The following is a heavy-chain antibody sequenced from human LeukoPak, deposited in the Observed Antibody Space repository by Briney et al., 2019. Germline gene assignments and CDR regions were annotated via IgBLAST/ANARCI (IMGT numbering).Heavy chain of an antibody. J-gene: IGHJ4*02. V-gene: IGHV3-53*01. Sequence: GGSLRLSCTVSGFTVSSNSMSWVRQAPGKGLEWVSFIYSDNTHYSDSVKGRFTISRDNSKNTLYLQMNSLRAEDTAVYYCAKAESYGDYAAFDYWGQGTLVTVSS. CDR3: AKAESYGDYAAFDY. CDR1: GFTVSSNS. CDR2: IYSDNT. D-gene: IGHD4-17*01.